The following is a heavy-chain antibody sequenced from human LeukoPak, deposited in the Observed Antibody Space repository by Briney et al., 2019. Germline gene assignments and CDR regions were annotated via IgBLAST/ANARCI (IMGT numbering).Heavy chain of an antibody. D-gene: IGHD3-9*01. CDR3: AKAGVWLPAV. CDR2: IHHSGNT. J-gene: IGHJ4*02. CDR1: GDSVSSDNW. Sequence: PSETLSLTCAVSGDSVSSDNWWSWVRQPPGKGLEWIGEIHHSGNTNYSPSLKSRVTISLDKSRNQFSLKLNSVTAADTAVYYCAKAGVWLPAVWGQGTLVTVSS. V-gene: IGHV4-4*02.